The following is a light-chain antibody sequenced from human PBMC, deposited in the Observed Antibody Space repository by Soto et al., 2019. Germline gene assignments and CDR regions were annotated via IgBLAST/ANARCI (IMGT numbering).Light chain of an antibody. Sequence: DIQMTQSPSTLSSSVGDRLTITCRASQSITNWLAWYQQKPGKAPKLLVYQASTFESGVPSRFSGSGSGTEFSLTISSLQPDDFATYYCQQFKSYSLTFGGGTKVDIK. J-gene: IGKJ4*01. V-gene: IGKV1-5*03. CDR2: QAS. CDR3: QQFKSYSLT. CDR1: QSITNW.